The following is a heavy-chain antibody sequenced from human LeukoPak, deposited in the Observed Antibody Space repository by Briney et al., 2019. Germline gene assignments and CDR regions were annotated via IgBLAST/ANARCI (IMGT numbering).Heavy chain of an antibody. V-gene: IGHV4-30-4*08. Sequence: ASETLSLTCAVSGGPISSDYYYWSWIRQPPGKGLEYIGYIYYSGSSYSNPSLKSRITMSMDTSKNHFSLKLSSVTAADTAVYYCATEIAVAGVGFDYWGQGNLVTVSS. J-gene: IGHJ4*02. CDR2: IYYSGSS. D-gene: IGHD6-19*01. CDR1: GGPISSDYYY. CDR3: ATEIAVAGVGFDY.